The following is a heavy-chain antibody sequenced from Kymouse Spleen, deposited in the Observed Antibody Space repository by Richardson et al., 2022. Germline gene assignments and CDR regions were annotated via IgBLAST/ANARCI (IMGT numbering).Heavy chain of an antibody. D-gene: IGHD6-6*01. J-gene: IGHJ3*02. Sequence: QVQLVESGGGVVQPGRSLRLSCAASGFTFSSYGMHWVRQAPGKGLEWVAVISYDGSNKYYADSVKGRFTISRDNSKNTLYLQMNSLRAEDTAVYYCAKDLAARPGDAFDIWGQGTMVTVSS. CDR3: AKDLAARPGDAFDI. CDR2: ISYDGSNK. V-gene: IGHV3-30*18. CDR1: GFTFSSYG.